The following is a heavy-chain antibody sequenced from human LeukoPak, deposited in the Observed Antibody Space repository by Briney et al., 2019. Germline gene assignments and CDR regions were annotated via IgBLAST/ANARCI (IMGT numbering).Heavy chain of an antibody. CDR2: INPNSGGT. J-gene: IGHJ4*02. V-gene: IGHV1-2*02. CDR3: ARVRGGNNYHFDY. Sequence: SVTVSCKASGYTFTDYYMHWVRQAPGQGLEWMGWINPNSGGTNYAQKFQGRVTMTRDTSITTGYMELSRLISDDTAVYYCARVRGGNNYHFDYWGQGTLVTVSS. CDR1: GYTFTDYY. D-gene: IGHD1-26*01.